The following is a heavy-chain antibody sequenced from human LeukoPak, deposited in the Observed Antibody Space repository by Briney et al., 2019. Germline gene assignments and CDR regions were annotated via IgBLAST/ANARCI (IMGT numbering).Heavy chain of an antibody. CDR2: ISGSGDNT. CDR1: GFTFSSHG. Sequence: GGSLRLSCAASGFTFSSHGMSWVRQVPGKGLEWVSTISGSGDNTYYADSVKGRFTISRDNAKNSLYLQMNSLRAEDTAVYYCARVSTNYYYMDVWGKGTTVTVSS. D-gene: IGHD5/OR15-5a*01. V-gene: IGHV3-23*01. J-gene: IGHJ6*03. CDR3: ARVSTNYYYMDV.